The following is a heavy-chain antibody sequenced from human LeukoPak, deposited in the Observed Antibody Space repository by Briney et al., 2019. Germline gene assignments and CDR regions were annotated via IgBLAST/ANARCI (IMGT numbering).Heavy chain of an antibody. D-gene: IGHD5-24*01. V-gene: IGHV4-39*07. CDR3: ARAKWLQSNRGYYLDY. CDR2: INHSGST. Sequence: SETLSLTCTVSGGSISSTDYYWSWIRQPPGKGLEWIGEINHSGSTYSNPSLKSRVTISVDTSKNQFFLKLSSVTAADTGVFYCARAKWLQSNRGYYLDYWGQGTLVTVSS. CDR1: GGSISSTDYY. J-gene: IGHJ4*02.